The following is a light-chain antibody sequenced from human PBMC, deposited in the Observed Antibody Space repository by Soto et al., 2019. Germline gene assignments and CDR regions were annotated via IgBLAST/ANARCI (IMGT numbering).Light chain of an antibody. CDR3: QTWGTGFQF. V-gene: IGLV4-69*01. CDR2: LNNDGSH. CDR1: SGHSSYA. J-gene: IGLJ2*01. Sequence: QLVLTQSPSASASLGASVKLTCTLSSGHSSYAIAWHQKQPGKGPRYLMDLNNDGSHTKGDGIPDRFSGSSSGADRFLIISSFQSEDEADYYCQTWGTGFQFFGGGTKVTVL.